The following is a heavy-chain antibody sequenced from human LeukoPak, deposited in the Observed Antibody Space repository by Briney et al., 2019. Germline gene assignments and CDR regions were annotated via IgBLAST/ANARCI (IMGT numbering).Heavy chain of an antibody. V-gene: IGHV4-38-2*02. Sequence: PSETLSLTCTVSGYSISSGYYWGWIRQPPGKGLEWIGSIYHSGSTYYNPSLKSRVTISVDTSKNQFSLKLSSVTAADTAVYYCARGRYYDFWSGYLGDNWFDPWGQGTLVTVSS. CDR1: GYSISSGYY. J-gene: IGHJ5*02. D-gene: IGHD3-3*01. CDR3: ARGRYYDFWSGYLGDNWFDP. CDR2: IYHSGST.